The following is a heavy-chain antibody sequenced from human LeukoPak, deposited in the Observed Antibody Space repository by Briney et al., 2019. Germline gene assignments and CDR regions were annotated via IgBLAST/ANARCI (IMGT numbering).Heavy chain of an antibody. D-gene: IGHD2-2*01. CDR2: ISSDGNNK. V-gene: IGHV3-30*18. Sequence: GRSLRLSCVASGFTFNTYVIHWVRQAPGKGLEWVAGISSDGNNKDYSDSVKGRFTISRDNSKNTLYLQMNSLRAEDTAVYYCAKAAYCTSTSCHFSGYAQRPLDSWGQGTLVTVSS. J-gene: IGHJ4*02. CDR1: GFTFNTYV. CDR3: AKAAYCTSTSCHFSGYAQRPLDS.